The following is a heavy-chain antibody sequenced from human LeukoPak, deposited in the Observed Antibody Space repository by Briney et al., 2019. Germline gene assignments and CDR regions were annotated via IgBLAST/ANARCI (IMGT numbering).Heavy chain of an antibody. D-gene: IGHD6-13*01. CDR1: GFTFSGYW. V-gene: IGHV3-7*01. Sequence: GGSLRLSCAASGFTFSGYWMSWVRQAPRKGLEWVANINQEGSEKYYVDSVKGRFTISRDNAKNSLFLRMGSLRVEDTPVYYCARESTAGYNSSWYGFRNWGQGTLVSVSS. CDR3: ARESTAGYNSSWYGFRN. J-gene: IGHJ1*01. CDR2: INQEGSEK.